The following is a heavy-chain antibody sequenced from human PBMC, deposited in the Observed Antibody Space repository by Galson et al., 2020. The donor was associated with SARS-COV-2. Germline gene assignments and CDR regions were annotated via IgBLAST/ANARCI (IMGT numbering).Heavy chain of an antibody. J-gene: IGHJ6*03. CDR2: IAYSGST. CDR3: ARRKYYNYYMDV. Sequence: SETLSPTCTVPGGSISTSSDYWCGIRQPPGKGLEWIATIAYSGSTYYNPSLKSRVMISVDKSKNQFSLKMDSVTAADTAVYYCARRKYYNYYMDVWGKGTTVTISS. V-gene: IGHV4-39*01. CDR1: GGSISTSSDY.